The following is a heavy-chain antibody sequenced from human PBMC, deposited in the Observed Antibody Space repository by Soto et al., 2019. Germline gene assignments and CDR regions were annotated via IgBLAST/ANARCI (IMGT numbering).Heavy chain of an antibody. D-gene: IGHD6-13*01. J-gene: IGHJ6*02. Sequence: GESLKTSGKGSPYSVTSYWISLVRQMPGKGLECMGRIDPTXSYTTYSPSFQGHVTISADAPISTAYLQCSSRKASDTAMYYCARHGGLAAAGSALNYYYGMDVGGHGATVTVSS. V-gene: IGHV5-10-1*01. CDR3: ARHGGLAAAGSALNYYYGMDV. CDR2: IDPTXSYT. CDR1: PYSVTSYW.